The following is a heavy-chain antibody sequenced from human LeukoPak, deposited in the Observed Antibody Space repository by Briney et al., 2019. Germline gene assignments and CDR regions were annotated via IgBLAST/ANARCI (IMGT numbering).Heavy chain of an antibody. CDR1: GGSISSYY. V-gene: IGHV4-59*01. D-gene: IGHD2-21*02. Sequence: PSETLSLTCTVSGGSISSYYWSWIRQPPGKGLEWIGYIYYSGSTNYNPSLKSRVTISVDTSKNQFSLKLSSVTAADTAVYYCARGPYCGGDCYAFDIWGQGTMVTVSS. CDR2: IYYSGST. CDR3: ARGPYCGGDCYAFDI. J-gene: IGHJ3*02.